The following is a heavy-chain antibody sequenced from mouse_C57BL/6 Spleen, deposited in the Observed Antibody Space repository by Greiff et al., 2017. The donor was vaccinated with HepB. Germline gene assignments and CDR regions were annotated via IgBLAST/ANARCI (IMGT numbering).Heavy chain of an antibody. V-gene: IGHV1-54*01. J-gene: IGHJ4*01. Sequence: QVQLQQSGAELVRPGTSVKVSCKASGYAFTNYLIEWVKQRPGQGLEWIGVINPGSGGTNYNEKFKGKATLTADKSSSTAYMQLSSLTSEDSAVYFCASDDYRNYVPTHYSAERTSATVSS. D-gene: IGHD2-1*01. CDR3: ASDDYRNYVPTHY. CDR1: GYAFTNYL. CDR2: INPGSGGT.